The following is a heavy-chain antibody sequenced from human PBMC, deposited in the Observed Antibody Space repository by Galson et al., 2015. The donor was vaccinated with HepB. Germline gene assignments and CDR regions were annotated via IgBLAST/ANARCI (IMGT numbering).Heavy chain of an antibody. J-gene: IGHJ4*02. D-gene: IGHD6-13*01. CDR2: ISGSGIST. CDR1: GFIFSSYA. V-gene: IGHV3-23*01. CDR3: AKGPYKAAINYFDY. Sequence: SLRLSCAASGFIFSSYAMSWVRQAPGKGLEWVSSISGSGISTYYADSVKGRFTISRDNAKNTLFVQMSSLSAEDTAVYYCAKGPYKAAINYFDYWGQGTLVTVSS.